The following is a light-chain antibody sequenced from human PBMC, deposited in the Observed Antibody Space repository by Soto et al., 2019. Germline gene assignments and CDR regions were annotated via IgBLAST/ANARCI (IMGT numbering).Light chain of an antibody. CDR2: WAS. CDR1: QTVFYSSNNKNY. J-gene: IGKJ1*01. CDR3: QKYYGTPVT. V-gene: IGKV4-1*01. Sequence: DIVMTQSPDSLAVSLGERATINCKSSQTVFYSSNNKNYLSWYQQKPGQPPKLLIYWASARDSGVPDRFSGSGSGTDCTLTIISLQAEDVAIYYCQKYYGTPVTFGQGTKVEIK.